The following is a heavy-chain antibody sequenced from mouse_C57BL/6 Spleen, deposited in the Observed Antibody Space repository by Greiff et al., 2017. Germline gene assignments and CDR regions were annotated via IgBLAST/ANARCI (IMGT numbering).Heavy chain of an antibody. Sequence: QVQLQQSGAELVKPGASVKLSCKASGYTFTSYWMQWVNQRPGQGLEWIGEIDPSDSYTNYNQKFKGKATLTVDKSSSTAYMQLSSLTSEDSAVYYCASGYYGSSSYYYAMDYWGQGTSVTVSS. V-gene: IGHV1-50*01. J-gene: IGHJ4*01. CDR3: ASGYYGSSSYYYAMDY. CDR1: GYTFTSYW. D-gene: IGHD1-1*01. CDR2: IDPSDSYT.